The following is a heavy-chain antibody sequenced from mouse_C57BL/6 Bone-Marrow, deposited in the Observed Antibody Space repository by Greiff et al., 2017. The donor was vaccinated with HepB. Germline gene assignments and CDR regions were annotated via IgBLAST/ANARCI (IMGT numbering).Heavy chain of an antibody. CDR2: IYPGSGRT. D-gene: IGHD2-3*01. CDR1: GYTFTSYW. V-gene: IGHV1-55*01. CDR3: ARGGDYYDGYYVDY. J-gene: IGHJ2*01. Sequence: VQLQQPGAELVKPGASVKMSCKASGYTFTSYWLTWVKQRPGQGLEWIGDIYPGSGRTNYNEKFKSKATLTVDTSSSTAYMQLSSLTSEDSAVYYCARGGDYYDGYYVDYWGQGTTLTVSS.